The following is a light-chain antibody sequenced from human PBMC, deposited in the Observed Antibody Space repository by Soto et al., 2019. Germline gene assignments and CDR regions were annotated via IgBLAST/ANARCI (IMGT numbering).Light chain of an antibody. J-gene: IGKJ4*01. Sequence: IQLTQSPSSLSASVGDRITITCRSSQAISSSLACYQQKPRKAPKILVYAASTLQSGVPSRFSGSGSGTHFTLTISSLLLEDFPTYFCQQLNDYPLTYGGGTKVEIK. CDR1: QAISSS. CDR3: QQLNDYPLT. V-gene: IGKV1-9*01. CDR2: AAS.